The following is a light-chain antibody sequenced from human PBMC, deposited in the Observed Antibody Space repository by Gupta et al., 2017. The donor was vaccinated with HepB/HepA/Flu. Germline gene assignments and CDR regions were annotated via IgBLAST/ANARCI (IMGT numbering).Light chain of an antibody. J-gene: IGKJ3*01. CDR3: QQYGSSF. CDR2: GAS. Sequence: EIVLTQSPGTLSLSPRERATLSCRASQSVSSSYLAWYQQKPGQAPRLLIYGASSRATGIPDRFSGSGSGTDFTLTISRLEPEDFAVYYCQQYGSSFFGPGTKVDIK. V-gene: IGKV3-20*01. CDR1: QSVSSSY.